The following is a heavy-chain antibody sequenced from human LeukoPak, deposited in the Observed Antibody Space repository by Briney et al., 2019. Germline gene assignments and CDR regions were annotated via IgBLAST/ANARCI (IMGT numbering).Heavy chain of an antibody. CDR2: ISGSGTSI. CDR1: GFTFSSYA. Sequence: GGSLRLSCAASGFTFSSYAMSWVRQAPGKGLEWVSAISGSGTSIYYADSVKGRFTISRDNSKNTLYLQMNSLRAEDTAVYYCARVHRSGRGYFDYWGQGTLVTVSS. V-gene: IGHV3-23*01. CDR3: ARVHRSGRGYFDY. D-gene: IGHD3-10*01. J-gene: IGHJ4*02.